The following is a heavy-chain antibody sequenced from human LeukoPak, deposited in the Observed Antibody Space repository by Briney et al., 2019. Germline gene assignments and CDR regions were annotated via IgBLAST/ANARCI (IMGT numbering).Heavy chain of an antibody. CDR1: GFTFDDYG. CDR3: AKVLSSSWGYFGF. V-gene: IGHV3-9*01. J-gene: IGHJ4*02. CDR2: ISWNSGSI. D-gene: IGHD6-13*01. Sequence: GRSLRLSCAASGFTFDDYGMHWVRQAPGKGLEWVSGISWNSGSIAYAASVKGRFTISRDNAKNSLYLQMNSLRAEDTAVYYCAKVLSSSWGYFGFWGLGTLVTVSS.